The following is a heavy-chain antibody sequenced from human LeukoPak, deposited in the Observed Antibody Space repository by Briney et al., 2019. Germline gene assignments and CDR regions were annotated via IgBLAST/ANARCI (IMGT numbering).Heavy chain of an antibody. CDR3: ARDLEGSGSYSY. CDR2: ISSSSSYI. D-gene: IGHD3-10*01. J-gene: IGHJ4*02. V-gene: IGHV3-21*01. CDR1: GFTFSSYS. Sequence: PGGSLRHSCAASGFTFSSYSMNWVRQAPGKGLEWVSSISSSSSYIYYADSVKGRFTISRDNAKNSLYLQMNSLRAEDTAVYYCARDLEGSGSYSYWGQGTLVTVSS.